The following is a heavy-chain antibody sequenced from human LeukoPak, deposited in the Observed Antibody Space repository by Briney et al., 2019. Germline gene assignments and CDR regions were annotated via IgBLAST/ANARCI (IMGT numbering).Heavy chain of an antibody. D-gene: IGHD4-23*01. CDR1: GYSICSRNW. J-gene: IGHJ2*01. Sequence: SDTLSLTCAVSGYSICSRNWWGWIRQPPGKGLEWIGHIFYSVDTYYSPSLKSRVTMSIDTSQNQFSLKLTSVTAVDTAVYFCARYGGDSDWYFDLWGRGTLVTVSS. CDR2: IFYSVDT. V-gene: IGHV4-28*01. CDR3: ARYGGDSDWYFDL.